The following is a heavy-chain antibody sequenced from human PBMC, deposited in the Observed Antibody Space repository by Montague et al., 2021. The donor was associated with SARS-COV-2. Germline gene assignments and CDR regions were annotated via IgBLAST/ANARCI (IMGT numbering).Heavy chain of an antibody. CDR3: ARAQSGSWAHLDS. J-gene: IGHJ4*02. V-gene: IGHV4-61*02. D-gene: IGHD3-3*01. Sequence: TLSLTCTVSGGSISSGSYYWSWIRQPAGKGLEWIGRIYNSGTTDYSFSLKSRVTISVDTSKNQFSLKLTSVTAADTAVYYCARAQSGSWAHLDSWGQGSLVTVSS. CDR1: GGSISSGSYY. CDR2: IYNSGTT.